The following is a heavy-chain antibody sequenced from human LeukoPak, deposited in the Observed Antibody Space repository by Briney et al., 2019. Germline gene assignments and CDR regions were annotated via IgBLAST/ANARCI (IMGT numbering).Heavy chain of an antibody. Sequence: ASVKVSCKASGYTFTSYAMNWVRQAPGQGLEWMGWINTNTGNPTYAQGFTGRFVFSLDTSVSTAYLQISSLKAEDTAVYYCARWDIVVVPAAIAPMDVRGQGTTVTVSS. CDR2: INTNTGNP. J-gene: IGHJ6*02. D-gene: IGHD2-2*01. CDR1: GYTFTSYA. V-gene: IGHV7-4-1*02. CDR3: ARWDIVVVPAAIAPMDV.